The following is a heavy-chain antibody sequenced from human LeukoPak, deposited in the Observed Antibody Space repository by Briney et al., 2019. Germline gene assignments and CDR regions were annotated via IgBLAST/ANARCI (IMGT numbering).Heavy chain of an antibody. Sequence: SGGSLRLSCAASGFTFSSYAMSWVRQAPGKGLEWVSAICGSGGSTYYADSVKGRFTISRDNSKNTLYLQMNSLRAEDTAVYYCAKGVTVTTPYWFDPWGQGTLVTVSS. CDR2: ICGSGGST. CDR3: AKGVTVTTPYWFDP. J-gene: IGHJ5*02. D-gene: IGHD4-11*01. CDR1: GFTFSSYA. V-gene: IGHV3-23*01.